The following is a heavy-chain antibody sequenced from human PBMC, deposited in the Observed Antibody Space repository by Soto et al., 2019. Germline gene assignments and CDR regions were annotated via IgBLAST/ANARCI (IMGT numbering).Heavy chain of an antibody. CDR1: GGSISSYY. CDR2: IYYSGST. J-gene: IGHJ4*02. D-gene: IGHD2-2*01. CDR3: ARHSGKRGQYQLLDY. V-gene: IGHV4-59*08. Sequence: SETLSLTCTVSGGSISSYYWSWIRQPPGKGLEWIGNIYYSGSTNYNPSLKSRVTISVDTSKNQFSLKLSSATAADTAVYFCARHSGKRGQYQLLDYWGQETLVTVSS.